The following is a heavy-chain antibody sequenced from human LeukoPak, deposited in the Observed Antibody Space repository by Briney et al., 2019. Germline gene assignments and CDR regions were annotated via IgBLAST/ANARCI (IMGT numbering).Heavy chain of an antibody. V-gene: IGHV3-11*04. CDR1: GFTFSDYY. CDR2: ISGSGSTI. CDR3: ARGEVITMVRGVTNWFDP. Sequence: PGGSLRLSCAASGFTFSDYYMSWIRQAPGKGLEWVSSISGSGSTIYYADSVKGRFTISRDNAKNSLYLQMNSLRAEDTAVYYCARGEVITMVRGVTNWFDPWGQGTLVTVSS. J-gene: IGHJ5*02. D-gene: IGHD3-10*01.